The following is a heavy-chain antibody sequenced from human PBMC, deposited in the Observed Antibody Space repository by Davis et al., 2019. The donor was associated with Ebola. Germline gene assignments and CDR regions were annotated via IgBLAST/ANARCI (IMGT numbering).Heavy chain of an antibody. CDR2: INGDGSST. CDR3: AKDWGDIVVVPAAAHPDAFDI. J-gene: IGHJ3*02. Sequence: HTGGSLRLSCTASGFSFSTYWMHWVRQAPGKGLVWVSRINGDGSSTSYADSVKGRFTISRDNSKNTLYLQMNSLRAEDTAVYYCAKDWGDIVVVPAAAHPDAFDIWGQGTMVTVSS. D-gene: IGHD2-2*01. CDR1: GFSFSTYW. V-gene: IGHV3-74*01.